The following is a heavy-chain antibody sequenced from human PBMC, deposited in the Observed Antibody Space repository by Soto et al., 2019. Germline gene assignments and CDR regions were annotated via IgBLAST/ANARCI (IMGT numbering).Heavy chain of an antibody. J-gene: IGHJ6*03. CDR1: GFTVTSIY. CDR3: TRILYSNTFYYYYMDV. Sequence: PGGSLRLSCAASGFTVTSIYMSWVRQAPGKGLEWVSIIYSGGSTYYADSVKGRFTISRHNSRNTLYLQMNSLRTEDTAVYYCTRILYSNTFYYYYMDVWGKGTTVTVSS. D-gene: IGHD6-13*01. V-gene: IGHV3-53*04. CDR2: IYSGGST.